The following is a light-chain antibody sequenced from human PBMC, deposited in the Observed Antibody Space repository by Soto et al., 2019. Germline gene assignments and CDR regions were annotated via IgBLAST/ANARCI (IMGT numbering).Light chain of an antibody. Sequence: QSVLTQPPSVSGAPGQRVTISCSGGSSNIGAAYDVHWYQQLPETAPKLLIYGNNIRPSGVPDRFSGSKSGTSTSLAISGLQSEDEADYYCEAWDVSLNAWVFGGGTKLTVL. V-gene: IGLV1-40*01. J-gene: IGLJ3*02. CDR1: SSNIGAAYD. CDR2: GNN. CDR3: EAWDVSLNAWV.